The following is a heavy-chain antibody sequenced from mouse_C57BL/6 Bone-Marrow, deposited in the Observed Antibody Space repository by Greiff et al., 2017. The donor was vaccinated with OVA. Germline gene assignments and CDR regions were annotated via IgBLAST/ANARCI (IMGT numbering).Heavy chain of an antibody. CDR1: GYTFTSYW. V-gene: IGHV1-69*01. CDR3: AKCLGSWFAY. J-gene: IGHJ3*01. D-gene: IGHD4-1*01. Sequence: QVQLQQPGAELVMPGASVKLSCKASGYTFTSYWMHWVKQRPGQGLEWIGEIDPSDSYTNYNQKFKGKSTLTVDKSSSTAYMQLSSLTSEDSAVYYCAKCLGSWFAYWGQGTLVTVSA. CDR2: IDPSDSYT.